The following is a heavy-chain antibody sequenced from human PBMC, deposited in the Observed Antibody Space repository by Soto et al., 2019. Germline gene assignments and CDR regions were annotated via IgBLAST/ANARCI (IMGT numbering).Heavy chain of an antibody. D-gene: IGHD6-13*01. V-gene: IGHV3-23*01. J-gene: IGHJ4*02. CDR3: ANRGIAAAGRTLDY. CDR2: ISGSGGST. Sequence: GGSLRLSCAASGFTFSSYAMSWVRQAPGKGLEWVSAISGSGGSTYYADSVKGRFTISRDNSKNTLYLQMNSLRAEDTAVYYCANRGIAAAGRTLDYWGQGTLVTVSS. CDR1: GFTFSSYA.